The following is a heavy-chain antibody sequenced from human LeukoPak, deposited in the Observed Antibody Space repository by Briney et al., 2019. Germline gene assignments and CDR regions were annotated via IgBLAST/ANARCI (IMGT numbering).Heavy chain of an antibody. D-gene: IGHD6-13*01. CDR1: GFTFSSYS. Sequence: GGSLRLSCAASGFTFSSYSMNWVRQAPGKGLEWVSSISSSSSYIYYADSVKGRFTISRDNAKNSLYLQMNSLRAEDTAVYYCARLGEDVIAAAGTSLEYGMDVWGQGTTVTVSS. J-gene: IGHJ6*02. CDR3: ARLGEDVIAAAGTSLEYGMDV. V-gene: IGHV3-21*01. CDR2: ISSSSSYI.